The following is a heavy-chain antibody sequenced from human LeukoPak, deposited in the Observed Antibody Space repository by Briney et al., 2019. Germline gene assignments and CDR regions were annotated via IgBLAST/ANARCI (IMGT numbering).Heavy chain of an antibody. D-gene: IGHD6-19*01. Sequence: GESLKISCQGSGYTFTSYWIGWVRQMPGKGLEWMGIIYPGDPDTRYSPSFQGQVSISADKSISTAYLQWSSLKASDTAMYYCARLSRSSGSRYGLDVWGQGTTVTVSS. CDR1: GYTFTSYW. CDR3: ARLSRSSGSRYGLDV. J-gene: IGHJ6*02. CDR2: IYPGDPDT. V-gene: IGHV5-51*01.